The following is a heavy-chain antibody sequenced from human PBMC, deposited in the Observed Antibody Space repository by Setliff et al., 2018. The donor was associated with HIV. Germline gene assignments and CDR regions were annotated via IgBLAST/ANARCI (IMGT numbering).Heavy chain of an antibody. CDR1: GGSVSDTSYY. V-gene: IGHV4-39*01. D-gene: IGHD5-12*01. CDR3: ARLGDSGYDFKGYFDY. J-gene: IGHJ4*02. CDR2: VYYSGGT. Sequence: SETLSLTCTVSGGSVSDTSYYWGWIRQPPGKGLEWLANVYYSGGTYYNPSLNSRVTISVDTSRNQFSLKLTSVTAADTALYFCARLGDSGYDFKGYFDYWGQGKLVTVSS.